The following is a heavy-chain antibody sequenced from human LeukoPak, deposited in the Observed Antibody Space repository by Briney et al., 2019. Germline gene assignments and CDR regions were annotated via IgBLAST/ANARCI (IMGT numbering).Heavy chain of an antibody. CDR3: ARAKEGVAGFFDY. CDR2: IYYSGST. Sequence: SETLSLTCTVSGGSISSCYWSWIRQPPGKGLEWIGYIYYSGSTNYNPSLKSRVTISVDTSKNQLSLKLSSVAAADTAVYYCARAKEGVAGFFDYWGRGTLVTVSS. V-gene: IGHV4-59*01. CDR1: GGSISSCY. D-gene: IGHD6-19*01. J-gene: IGHJ4*02.